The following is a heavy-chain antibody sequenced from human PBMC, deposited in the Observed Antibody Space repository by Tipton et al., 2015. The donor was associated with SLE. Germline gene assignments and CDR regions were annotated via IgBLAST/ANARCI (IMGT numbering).Heavy chain of an antibody. CDR1: GFTVSSNY. V-gene: IGHV3-66*01. CDR3: ARDPTDKYSSGS. D-gene: IGHD6-19*01. CDR2: IYSGGST. J-gene: IGHJ3*01. Sequence: GSLRLSCAASGFTVSSNYMSWVRQAPGKGLEWVSVIYSGGSTYYADSVKGRFTISRDNSKNTLYLQMNSLRAEDTAVYYCARDPTDKYSSGSWGQGTMVTVSS.